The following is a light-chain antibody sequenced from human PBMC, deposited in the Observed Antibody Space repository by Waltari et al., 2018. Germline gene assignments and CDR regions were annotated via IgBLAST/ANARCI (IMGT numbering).Light chain of an antibody. CDR3: QQSYGTPPYT. CDR2: AAS. V-gene: IGKV1-39*01. J-gene: IGKJ2*01. CDR1: QTIATF. Sequence: EIQLTQFPSSLSASVGDRVTITCRASQTIATFLNWYQQKPGRAPKLLIYAASNLQSGVPARFRGSGSVTEYTLTINSLQPEDFATYFCQQSYGTPPYTFGQGTRLEIK.